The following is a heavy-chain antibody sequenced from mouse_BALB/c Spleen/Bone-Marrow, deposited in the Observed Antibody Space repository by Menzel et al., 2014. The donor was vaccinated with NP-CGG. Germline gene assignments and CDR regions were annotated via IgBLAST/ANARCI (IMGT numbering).Heavy chain of an antibody. CDR2: INPDSSTI. D-gene: IGHD1-1*01. V-gene: IGHV4-1*02. Sequence: EVHLQQSGGGLVQPGGSLKLSCAASGFDFSRYWMSWVRQAPGKGLEWIGEINPDSSTINYTPSLEDKFIISRDNAKNTLYLQMSKVRSEDTALYYCAMLYYYGRFVYWGQGTLVTVSA. J-gene: IGHJ3*01. CDR3: AMLYYYGRFVY. CDR1: GFDFSRYW.